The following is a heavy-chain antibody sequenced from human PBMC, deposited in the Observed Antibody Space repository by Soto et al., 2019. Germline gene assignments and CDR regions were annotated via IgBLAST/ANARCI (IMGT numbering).Heavy chain of an antibody. CDR3: TRGGVATRTFDY. CDR1: GYSITSYW. CDR2: IFPDDSDT. Sequence: SLKISCKASGYSITSYWIAWVRQMPGQGLEWMGIIFPDDSDTRYSPSFQGQVTISADKSISTAYVQWSSLKASDTAMYYCTRGGVATRTFDYWGQGTLVTVSS. J-gene: IGHJ4*02. D-gene: IGHD3-3*01. V-gene: IGHV5-51*01.